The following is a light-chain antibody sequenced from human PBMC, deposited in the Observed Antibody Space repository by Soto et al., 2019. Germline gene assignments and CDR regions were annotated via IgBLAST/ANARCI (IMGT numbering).Light chain of an antibody. Sequence: ALTQPASVSGSPGQTITISCTGTSSDVGRYNTVSWYQHHPGKAPKLIIYEVTHRPAGISDRFSASKSGNTASLTISGLQAEDEADYYCNSLRVNHLYVFGSGTKVTVL. CDR3: NSLRVNHLYV. CDR2: EVT. CDR1: SSDVGRYNT. V-gene: IGLV2-14*01. J-gene: IGLJ1*01.